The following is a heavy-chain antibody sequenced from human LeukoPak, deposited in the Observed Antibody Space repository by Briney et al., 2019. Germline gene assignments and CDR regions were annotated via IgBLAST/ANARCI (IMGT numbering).Heavy chain of an antibody. V-gene: IGHV3-66*02. CDR3: ARGGSGSVGVPGYIGY. J-gene: IGHJ4*02. CDR1: GFTVSSNY. D-gene: IGHD1-26*01. CDR2: IYSDGST. Sequence: GGSLRLSCAASGFTVSSNYMSWVRRAPGKGLEWVSLIYSDGSTYYADSVRGRFTISRDNSRNTLYLQMNSLSAEDTAVYYCARGGSGSVGVPGYIGYWGQGTLVTVSS.